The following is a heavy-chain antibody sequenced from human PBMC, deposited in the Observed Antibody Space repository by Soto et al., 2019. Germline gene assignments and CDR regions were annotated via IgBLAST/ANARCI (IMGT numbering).Heavy chain of an antibody. V-gene: IGHV1-8*01. D-gene: IGHD6-19*01. J-gene: IGHJ4*02. CDR2: MNPNSDNT. CDR1: GYTFTSYD. CDR3: ARELSSGWFSN. Sequence: QVQLVQSGAEAKKPGASVKVSCKASGYTFTSYDINWVRQATGQGLEWMGWMNPNSDNTVYAQKFQGRVTMTRNTSISTAYMELSSLRSEDTAIDYCARELSSGWFSNWGQGTLVTVSS.